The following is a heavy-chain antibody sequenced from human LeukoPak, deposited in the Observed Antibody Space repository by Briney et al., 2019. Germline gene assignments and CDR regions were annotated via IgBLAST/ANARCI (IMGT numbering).Heavy chain of an antibody. CDR2: ISYDGSNK. Sequence: PGTSLRLSCAPSGFTFEGYTIHWVRQAPRKGGAWVALISYDGSNKYYTGSVKGRFTISRDNSKSTLYLQMNSLRPEDTAVYYCARDRSGPGYHFEYWGQGTLVTVSS. V-gene: IGHV3-30*04. CDR1: GFTFEGYT. D-gene: IGHD1-1*01. J-gene: IGHJ4*02. CDR3: ARDRSGPGYHFEY.